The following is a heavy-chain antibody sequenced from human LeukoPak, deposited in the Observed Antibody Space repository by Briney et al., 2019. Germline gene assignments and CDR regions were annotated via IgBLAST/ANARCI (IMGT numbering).Heavy chain of an antibody. D-gene: IGHD4-23*01. Sequence: KTSETLSLTCTVSGGSISSYYWSWIRQPAGKGLEWIGRIYSSGSTNYNPSLKSRVTMSVDTSNNQFSLKLSSVTAADTAVYYCARVGRNSLQHWGQGTLVTVSS. CDR2: IYSSGST. CDR1: GGSISSYY. CDR3: ARVGRNSLQH. J-gene: IGHJ1*01. V-gene: IGHV4-4*07.